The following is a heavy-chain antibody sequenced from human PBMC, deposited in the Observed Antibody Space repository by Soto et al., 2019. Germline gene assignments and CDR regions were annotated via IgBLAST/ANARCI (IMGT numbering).Heavy chain of an antibody. CDR1: GFSVSIFA. CDR3: AKDEINWRAAFEM. J-gene: IGHJ3*02. CDR2: ISGSGGAT. Sequence: EVQVLESGGGLVQPGGSLRLSCAASGFSVSIFAMGWVRQTPGKGLEWVTEISGSGGATYYAGSVKGRFTISRDNANNIVYLEMNNLRVEDTAVYYCAKDEINWRAAFEMRGQGTMVTVSS. V-gene: IGHV3-23*01.